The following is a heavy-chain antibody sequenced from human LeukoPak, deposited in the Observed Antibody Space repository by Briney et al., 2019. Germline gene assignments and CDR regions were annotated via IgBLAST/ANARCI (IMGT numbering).Heavy chain of an antibody. CDR3: ARGRSSSFGRCLDY. CDR1: GYTFTSYY. CDR2: INPNSGGT. J-gene: IGHJ4*02. V-gene: IGHV1-2*02. D-gene: IGHD6-6*01. Sequence: ASVKVSCKASGYTFTSYYMHWVRQAPGQGLEWMGWINPNSGGTNYAQKFQGRVTMTRDTSISTAYMELSRLRSDDTAVYYCARGRSSSFGRCLDYWGQGTLVTVSS.